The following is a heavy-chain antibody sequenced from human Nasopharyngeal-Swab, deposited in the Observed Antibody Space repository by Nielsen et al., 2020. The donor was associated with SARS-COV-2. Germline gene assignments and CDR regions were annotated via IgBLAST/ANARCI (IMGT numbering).Heavy chain of an antibody. CDR2: MNPNSGNT. CDR3: ARGRGGWFGELFDY. CDR1: GYTFTSYD. D-gene: IGHD3-10*01. V-gene: IGHV1-8*01. Sequence: ASVKVSCKASGYTFTSYDINWVRQATGQGLEWMGWMNPNSGNTGYAQKFQGRVTMTRNTSISTAYMELSSMRSEDTAVYYCARGRGGWFGELFDYWGQGTLVTVSP. J-gene: IGHJ4*02.